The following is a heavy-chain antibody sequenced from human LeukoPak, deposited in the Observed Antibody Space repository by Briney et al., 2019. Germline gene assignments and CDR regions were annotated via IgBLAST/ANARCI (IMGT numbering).Heavy chain of an antibody. CDR3: AGGTRPGPLLHLAY. CDR1: GYAFNNYG. D-gene: IGHD2-2*01. Sequence: ASVKVSCKASGYAFNNYGINWVRQAPGQGLEWMGWISTYNGNTNYAQRLQGRVTMTTDTSTSTAYMELRSLRSDDTAVFYCAGGTRPGPLLHLAYWGQGTRVTVSS. V-gene: IGHV1-18*01. J-gene: IGHJ4*02. CDR2: ISTYNGNT.